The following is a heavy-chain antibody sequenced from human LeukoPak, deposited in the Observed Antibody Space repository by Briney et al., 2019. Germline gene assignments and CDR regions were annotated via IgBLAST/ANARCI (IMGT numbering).Heavy chain of an antibody. J-gene: IGHJ5*02. CDR2: ISSSSSYI. CDR3: ARANYGGNSNAP. V-gene: IGHV3-21*01. Sequence: GGSLRLSCAASGFTFDDYAMHWVRQAPGKGLEWVSSISSSSSYIYYADSVKGRFTISRDNAKNSLYLQMNSLRAEDTAVYYCARANYGGNSNAPWGQGTLVTVSS. D-gene: IGHD4-23*01. CDR1: GFTFDDYA.